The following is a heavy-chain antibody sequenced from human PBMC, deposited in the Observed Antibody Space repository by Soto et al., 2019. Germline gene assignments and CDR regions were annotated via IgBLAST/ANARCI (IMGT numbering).Heavy chain of an antibody. CDR3: AREFVISEYHDSSGYQDY. Sequence: PGGSLRLSCAASGFTFNSYWMHWVRQAPGKGLVWVSRINTDGSSITYAESVKGRFTISRDNAKNTLYLQMNSLRAEDTAVYYCAREFVISEYHDSSGYQDYWGQETLVTVSS. V-gene: IGHV3-74*01. CDR2: INTDGSSI. D-gene: IGHD3-22*01. CDR1: GFTFNSYW. J-gene: IGHJ4*02.